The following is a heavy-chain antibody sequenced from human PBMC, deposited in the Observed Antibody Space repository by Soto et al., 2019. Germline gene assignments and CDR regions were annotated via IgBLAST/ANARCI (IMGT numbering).Heavy chain of an antibody. CDR1: GGSISSSSYY. V-gene: IGHV4-39*01. Sequence: KQSQTLSLTFTVSGGSISSSSYYWGWIRQPPGKGLEWIGSIYYSGSTYYNPSLKSRVTISVDTSKNQFSLKLSSVTAADTAVYYCARRIFGVVDYWGQGTLVTVSS. D-gene: IGHD3-3*01. CDR3: ARRIFGVVDY. J-gene: IGHJ4*02. CDR2: IYYSGST.